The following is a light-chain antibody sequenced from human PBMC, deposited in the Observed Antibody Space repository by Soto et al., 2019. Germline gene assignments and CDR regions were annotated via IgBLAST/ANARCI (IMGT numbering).Light chain of an antibody. CDR3: QQYNNWPSWT. CDR1: QSVSSY. Sequence: EIVFTQSPAPLSLSPGGRATLSCRASQSVSSYLAWYQQKPGQAPRLLIYDASNRATGIPARFSGSGSGTEFTLTISSLQSEDFAVYYCQQYNNWPSWTFGQGTKVDIK. V-gene: IGKV3-15*01. J-gene: IGKJ1*01. CDR2: DAS.